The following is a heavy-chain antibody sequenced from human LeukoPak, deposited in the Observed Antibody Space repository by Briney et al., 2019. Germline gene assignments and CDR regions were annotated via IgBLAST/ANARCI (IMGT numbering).Heavy chain of an antibody. CDR1: GYTFTGSY. Sequence: ASVKVSCKASGYTFTGSYMHWVRQAPGQGLEWMGWINPNSGGTNYAQKFQGRVTMTRDTSISTAYMELSRLRSDDTAVYYCASEYYDSSGYRNFDYWGQGTLVTVSS. CDR2: INPNSGGT. V-gene: IGHV1-2*02. CDR3: ASEYYDSSGYRNFDY. D-gene: IGHD3-22*01. J-gene: IGHJ4*02.